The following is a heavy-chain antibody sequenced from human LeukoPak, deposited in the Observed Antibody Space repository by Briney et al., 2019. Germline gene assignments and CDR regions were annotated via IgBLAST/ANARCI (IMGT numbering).Heavy chain of an antibody. CDR3: AKGGVGYCSGGSCPHLDY. V-gene: IGHV3-30*18. Sequence: PGGSLRLSCAASGFTFSSYGMHWVRQAPGKGLEWVAVISYDGSNKYYADSVKGRFTISRDNSKSTLYLQMNSLRAEDTAVYYCAKGGVGYCSGGSCPHLDYWGQGTLVTVSS. D-gene: IGHD2-15*01. J-gene: IGHJ4*02. CDR1: GFTFSSYG. CDR2: ISYDGSNK.